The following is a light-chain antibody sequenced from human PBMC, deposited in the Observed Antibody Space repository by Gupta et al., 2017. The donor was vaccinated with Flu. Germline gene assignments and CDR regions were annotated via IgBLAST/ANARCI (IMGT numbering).Light chain of an antibody. V-gene: IGKV3-20*01. CDR3: QQYVGTPLT. CDR1: QTVRSGY. CDR2: GAS. J-gene: IGKJ4*01. Sequence: ERATLSCRASQTVRSGYLAWYQQKPGQAPRLLIYGASSRATGIPDRFSGSGSGTDFTLTISRLEPEDFAVFYCQQYVGTPLTFGGGTKVEIK.